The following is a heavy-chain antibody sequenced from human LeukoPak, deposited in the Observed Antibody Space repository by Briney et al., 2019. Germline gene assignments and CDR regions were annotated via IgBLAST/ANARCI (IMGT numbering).Heavy chain of an antibody. CDR1: GFAFRSYG. J-gene: IGHJ6*02. CDR2: IWYDGSNK. Sequence: GVSLRLSCAASGFAFRSYGMHGVRQAPGKGLECGAVIWYDGSNKYYADSVKGRFTISRDNSKNTLYLQMNSLRAEDTGVYYCAREVTMVREPFYGMDVWGQGTTVTVSS. V-gene: IGHV3-33*01. D-gene: IGHD3-10*01. CDR3: AREVTMVREPFYGMDV.